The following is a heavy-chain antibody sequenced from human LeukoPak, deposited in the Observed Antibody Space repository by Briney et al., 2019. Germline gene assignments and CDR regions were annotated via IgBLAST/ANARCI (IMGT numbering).Heavy chain of an antibody. CDR2: ISYDGSNK. J-gene: IGHJ4*02. Sequence: PGGSLRLSCAASGFTFSSYAMHWVRQAPGKGLEWVAVISYDGSNKYYADSVKGRFTISRDNSKNTLYLQMNSLRAEDTAVYYCARGGRYYGDYTVGYWGQGTLVTVSS. D-gene: IGHD4-17*01. V-gene: IGHV3-30-3*01. CDR3: ARGGRYYGDYTVGY. CDR1: GFTFSSYA.